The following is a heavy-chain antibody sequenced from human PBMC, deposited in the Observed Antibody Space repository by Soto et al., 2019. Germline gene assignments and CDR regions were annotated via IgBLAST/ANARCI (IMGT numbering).Heavy chain of an antibody. D-gene: IGHD4-17*01. Sequence: EVQLVETGGGFVQPGGSLRLSCVASGFTVSSHYMTWVRQTPGKGLEWVSIIYASDSTFYADSVKGRFAISRDNSKNTVYLQLNSLRAEDTAVYYCATPVTRLIAFDLWGQGTMVTVSS. CDR1: GFTVSSHY. V-gene: IGHV3-53*02. CDR2: IYASDST. CDR3: ATPVTRLIAFDL. J-gene: IGHJ3*01.